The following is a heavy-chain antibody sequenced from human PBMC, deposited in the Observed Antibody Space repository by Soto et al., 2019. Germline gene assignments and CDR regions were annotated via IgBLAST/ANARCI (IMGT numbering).Heavy chain of an antibody. D-gene: IGHD2-21*02. J-gene: IGHJ4*02. CDR2: ISSGSRTI. V-gene: IGHV3-48*01. CDR3: AREAYDHGDTDHY. CDR1: GLTFSSCH. Sequence: GSLILSCAASGLTFSSCHMNWVRQAPGKGLEWVSYISSGSRTIFYADSVNGRFTISRDNAKNSLYLQMNSLRAEDTAVYYCAREAYDHGDTDHYWGRGTLVTVSS.